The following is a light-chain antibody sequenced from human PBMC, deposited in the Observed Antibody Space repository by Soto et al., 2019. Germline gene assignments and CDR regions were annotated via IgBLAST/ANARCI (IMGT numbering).Light chain of an antibody. CDR1: QNISTW. V-gene: IGKV1-5*03. Sequence: DIQMTQSPSTLSASVGDRVTITCRASQNISTWLAWYQQSPGKAPKVLIYKASTLESGVPSRFNGSGSGTEFALTLSSLQPDDFATYYCQHYNTYSYTFGQGTKLEIK. J-gene: IGKJ2*01. CDR3: QHYNTYSYT. CDR2: KAS.